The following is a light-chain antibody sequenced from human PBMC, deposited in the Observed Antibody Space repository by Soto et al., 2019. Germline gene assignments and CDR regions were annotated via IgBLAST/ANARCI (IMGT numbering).Light chain of an antibody. J-gene: IGKJ2*01. V-gene: IGKV1-39*01. Sequence: IHMTQSPSSLSASVGDRITVTCRASQRITTYVNWYQLKPGEAPKLLISTSGTLQRGVPSRFSGSGSGTDFTLTITVLQPADFATYFCQQTYSTPYTFGQGTKLEIK. CDR1: QRITTY. CDR2: TSG. CDR3: QQTYSTPYT.